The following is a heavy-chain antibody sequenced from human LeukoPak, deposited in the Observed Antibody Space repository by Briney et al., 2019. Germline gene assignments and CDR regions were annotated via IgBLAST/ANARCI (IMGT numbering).Heavy chain of an antibody. CDR1: GYTFTSYA. D-gene: IGHD1-14*01. Sequence: ASVKVSCKASGYTFTSYAMHWVRQAPGQRLEWMGWINAGNGNTKYSQKFQGRVTMTEDTSTDTAYMELSSLRSEDTAVYYCATEVYSRSFDYWGQGTLVTVSS. CDR3: ATEVYSRSFDY. V-gene: IGHV1-3*01. CDR2: INAGNGNT. J-gene: IGHJ4*02.